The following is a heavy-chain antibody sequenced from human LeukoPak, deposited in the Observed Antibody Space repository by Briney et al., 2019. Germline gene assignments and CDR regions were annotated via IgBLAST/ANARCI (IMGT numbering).Heavy chain of an antibody. V-gene: IGHV3-23*01. J-gene: IGHJ4*02. D-gene: IGHD1-26*01. CDR3: AKDRGGNYLFYLDY. Sequence: GGSLRLSXAASGFTFGNYAMTWVRQTPGKGLEWVSGISGSGGSTYYADSVKGRFTISRDNSKNTLYLQMNSLRAEDTAVYYCAKDRGGNYLFYLDYWGQGTLVTVSS. CDR2: ISGSGGST. CDR1: GFTFGNYA.